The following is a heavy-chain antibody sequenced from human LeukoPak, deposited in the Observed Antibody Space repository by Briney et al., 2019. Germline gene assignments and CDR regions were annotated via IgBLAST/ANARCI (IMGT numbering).Heavy chain of an antibody. Sequence: SETRSLTCAVYGGSFSGYYWSWIRQPPGKGLEWIGEINHSGSTNYNPSLKSRVTISVDTSKNQFSLKLSSVTAADTAVYYCARRGLSGSYDLGFDYWGQGTLVTVSS. V-gene: IGHV4-34*01. CDR3: ARRGLSGSYDLGFDY. CDR2: INHSGST. J-gene: IGHJ4*02. D-gene: IGHD3-10*01. CDR1: GGSFSGYY.